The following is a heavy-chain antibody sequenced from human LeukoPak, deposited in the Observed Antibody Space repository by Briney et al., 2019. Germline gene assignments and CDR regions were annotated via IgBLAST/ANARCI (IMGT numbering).Heavy chain of an antibody. CDR1: GFTFSSYV. V-gene: IGHV3-23*01. CDR2: ISGGGGST. D-gene: IGHD2-2*01. Sequence: GGSLRFSCAASGFTFSSYVMNWVRQAPGKGLEWVSVISGGGGSTYYADSVKGRFTISRDNSKNTLFLQMNSLRAEDTAVYYCAKGGYCSSTSCYVGWFDPWGQGTLVTVSS. J-gene: IGHJ5*02. CDR3: AKGGYCSSTSCYVGWFDP.